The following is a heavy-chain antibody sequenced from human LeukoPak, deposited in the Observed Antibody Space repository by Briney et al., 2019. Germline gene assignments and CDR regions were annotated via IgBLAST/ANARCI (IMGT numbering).Heavy chain of an antibody. V-gene: IGHV4-39*07. CDR1: GGSISSSSDH. D-gene: IGHD6-19*01. CDR2: IFYSGST. J-gene: IGHJ4*02. CDR3: ARHRIAVSGSVFDL. Sequence: PSETLSLTCTVSGGSISSSSDHWGWIRQPPGKGLQWIGTIFYSGSTYYNPSLQSRVTISVDTSRNHFSLNLSSVTAADTAVYYCARHRIAVSGSVFDLWGQGTLVTVSS.